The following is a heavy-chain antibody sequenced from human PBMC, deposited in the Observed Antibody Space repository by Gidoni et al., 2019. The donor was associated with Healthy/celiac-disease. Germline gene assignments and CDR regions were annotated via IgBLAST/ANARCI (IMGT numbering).Heavy chain of an antibody. V-gene: IGHV4-59*08. D-gene: IGHD5-12*01. CDR2: IYYSGST. Sequence: QVQLQESGPGLVKPSETLSLTCTVSGGSLSSYYWSWIRQPPGKGLEWIGYIYYSGSTNYNPSLKSRVTISVDTSKNQFSLKLSSVTAADTAVYYCARHPPYSGYDLLAWFDPWGQGTLVTVSS. CDR3: ARHPPYSGYDLLAWFDP. CDR1: GGSLSSYY. J-gene: IGHJ5*02.